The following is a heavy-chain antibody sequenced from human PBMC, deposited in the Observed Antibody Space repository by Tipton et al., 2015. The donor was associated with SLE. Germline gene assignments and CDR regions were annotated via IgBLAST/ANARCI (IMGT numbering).Heavy chain of an antibody. CDR2: ISAYNGDT. D-gene: IGHD2-2*01. J-gene: IGHJ5*02. CDR1: GYTFTNYG. V-gene: IGHV1-18*01. CDR3: ARVKVPPTHQIVLPGANYNWFDP. Sequence: QVQLVQSGAEGKKPGASVKVSCKASGYTFTNYGISWVRQAPGQGLEWMGWISAYNGDTDYAQNLQGRVTMTTDTSTSTAYMELRSLRSDDTAVYYCARVKVPPTHQIVLPGANYNWFDPWGQGSLVTVSS.